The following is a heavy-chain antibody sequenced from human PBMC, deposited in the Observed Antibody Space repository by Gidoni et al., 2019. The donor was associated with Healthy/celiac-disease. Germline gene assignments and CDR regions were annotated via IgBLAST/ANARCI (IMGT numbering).Heavy chain of an antibody. CDR3: ARGDYSSSWVS. D-gene: IGHD6-13*01. CDR1: GGSFSGYY. CDR2: INHSGST. J-gene: IGHJ5*02. V-gene: IGHV4-34*01. Sequence: QVQLQQWGAGLLKPSETLSLTCAVYGGSFSGYYWSWIRQPPGKGLEWIGEINHSGSTNYNPSLKSRVTISVDTSKNQFSLKLSSVTAADTAVYYCARGDYSSSWVSWGQGTLVTVSS.